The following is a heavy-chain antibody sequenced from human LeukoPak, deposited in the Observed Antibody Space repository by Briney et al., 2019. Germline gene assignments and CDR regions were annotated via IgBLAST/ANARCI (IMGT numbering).Heavy chain of an antibody. D-gene: IGHD2-2*01. CDR2: INWNGGST. CDR1: GFTFDDYG. CDR3: ARDPVWVYCSSTSCFKGGNAFDT. Sequence: GGSLRLSCAASGFTFDDYGMGWVRQAPGKGLEWVSGINWNGGSTGYADSVKGRFTISRDNAKNSLYLQMNSLRAEDTALYYCARDPVWVYCSSTSCFKGGNAFDTWGQGTMVTVSS. V-gene: IGHV3-20*04. J-gene: IGHJ3*02.